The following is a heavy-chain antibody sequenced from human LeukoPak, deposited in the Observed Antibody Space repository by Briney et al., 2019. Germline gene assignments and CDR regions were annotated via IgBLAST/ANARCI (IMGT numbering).Heavy chain of an antibody. CDR2: INAGNGNT. V-gene: IGHV1-3*01. Sequence: VASVKVSCKASGYTFTSYAMHWVRQAPGQRLEWMGWINAGNGNTKYSQKFQGRVTMTRDTSISTAYMELSRLRSDDTAVYYCARAGVPSAVTVGATNYMDVWGKGTTATVSS. J-gene: IGHJ6*03. D-gene: IGHD1-26*01. CDR3: ARAGVPSAVTVGATNYMDV. CDR1: GYTFTSYA.